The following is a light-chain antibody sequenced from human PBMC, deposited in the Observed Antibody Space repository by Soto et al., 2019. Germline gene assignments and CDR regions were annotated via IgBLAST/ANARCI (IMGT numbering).Light chain of an antibody. V-gene: IGKV3-20*01. CDR1: ESVSSNY. CDR2: DAS. CDR3: QQYGSSPT. Sequence: EIVLTQSPGTLSLSPGERATLSCRASESVSSNYVAWYQQKPGQAPRLLIHDASSRASGIPDRFSGSGSGTDFTLTISRLGPDDFAVYYCQQYGSSPTFGQGTKVDIK. J-gene: IGKJ1*01.